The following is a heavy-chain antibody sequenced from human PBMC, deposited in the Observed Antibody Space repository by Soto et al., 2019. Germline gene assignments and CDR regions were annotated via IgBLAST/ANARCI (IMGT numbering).Heavy chain of an antibody. Sequence: QVLLVESGGGLVKPGGSLRLSCAASGFSFSDYYMNWIRQAPGKGLEWLSYISSRSNYTDYADSVKGRFTTSRDNAKNSLYLQIDSLRAEDTAVYYCARVLSGTRSFDYWGQGTLVTVSS. CDR1: GFSFSDYY. D-gene: IGHD5-12*01. V-gene: IGHV3-11*05. CDR2: ISSRSNYT. CDR3: ARVLSGTRSFDY. J-gene: IGHJ4*02.